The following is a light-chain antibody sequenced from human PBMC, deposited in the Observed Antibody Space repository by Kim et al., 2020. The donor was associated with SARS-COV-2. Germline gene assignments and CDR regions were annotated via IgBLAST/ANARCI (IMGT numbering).Light chain of an antibody. Sequence: DIVMTQSRDSLAVSLGERATINCKSSQSVLTSSNNKNYLAWYQQKPGQPPKLLIYWASTRESGVPDRFSGSGSGTDFTLTISSLQAEDVAVYYCQQYYSTPLTFGGGTKVDIK. CDR3: QQYYSTPLT. V-gene: IGKV4-1*01. CDR1: QSVLTSSNNKNY. J-gene: IGKJ4*02. CDR2: WAS.